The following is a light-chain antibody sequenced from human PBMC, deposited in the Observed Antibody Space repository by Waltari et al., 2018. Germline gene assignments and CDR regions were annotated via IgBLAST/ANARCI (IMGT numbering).Light chain of an antibody. Sequence: QSALTKPRSVSGSPGPSVTISCTGTSSDVGGYNSVSWYQQHPGKAPKLMIYDVSKRPSGVPDRFSGSKSGNTASLTISGLQAEDEADYYCCSYAGSYTYVFGTGTKVTVL. V-gene: IGLV2-11*01. CDR2: DVS. CDR1: SSDVGGYNS. J-gene: IGLJ1*01. CDR3: CSYAGSYTYV.